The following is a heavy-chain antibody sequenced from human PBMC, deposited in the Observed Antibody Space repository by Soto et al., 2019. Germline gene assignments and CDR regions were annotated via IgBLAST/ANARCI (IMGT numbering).Heavy chain of an antibody. Sequence: SETLSLTCAVYGGSFSGYYWSWIRQPPGKGLEWIGEINHSGSTNYNPSLKSRVTISVDTSKNQFSLKLSSVTAADTAVYYCARGGRFLEWLHKYNWFDPWGQGALVTVSS. CDR1: GGSFSGYY. V-gene: IGHV4-34*01. J-gene: IGHJ5*02. D-gene: IGHD3-3*01. CDR2: INHSGST. CDR3: ARGGRFLEWLHKYNWFDP.